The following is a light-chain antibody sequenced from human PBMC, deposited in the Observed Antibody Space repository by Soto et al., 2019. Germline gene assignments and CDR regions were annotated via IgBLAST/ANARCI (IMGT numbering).Light chain of an antibody. J-gene: IGLJ3*02. CDR1: RSNIGSAI. Sequence: QAVLTQPPSLSGTPGQTVTISCIGSRSNIGSAIVHWYQQLPGTAPKHVIYMNSQRPSGVPDRFSASKSGTSASLGITGLRPEDEADYYCVAWDDNLSSRVFGGGTKVTVL. CDR3: VAWDDNLSSRV. V-gene: IGLV1-47*01. CDR2: MNS.